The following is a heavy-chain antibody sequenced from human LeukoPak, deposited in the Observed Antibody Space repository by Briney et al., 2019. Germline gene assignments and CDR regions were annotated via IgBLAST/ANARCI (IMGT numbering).Heavy chain of an antibody. J-gene: IGHJ4*02. V-gene: IGHV4-30-2*01. Sequence: SETLSLTCTVSGGSISDAAYYWSWIRQPPGKGLEWIGYIYHSGSTYYNPSLKSRVTISVDRSKNQFSLKLSSVTAADTAVYYCARGELNFDYWGQGTLVAVSS. CDR3: ARGELNFDY. CDR1: GGSISDAAYY. D-gene: IGHD1-26*01. CDR2: IYHSGST.